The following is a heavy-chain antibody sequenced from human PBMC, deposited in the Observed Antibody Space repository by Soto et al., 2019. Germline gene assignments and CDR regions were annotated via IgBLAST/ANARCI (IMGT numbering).Heavy chain of an antibody. D-gene: IGHD2-8*01. J-gene: IGHJ4*02. CDR1: GLSFSKYW. CDR3: AIQDCTNDVCLEAAVTVGGALEY. CDR2: ISSEGTTT. V-gene: IGHV3-74*01. Sequence: EVQLVESGGGLVQPGKALRLSCAASGLSFSKYWMHWVRQAPGKGPVWVSDISSEGTTTDYADSVKGRFTISRDNAKNTLYLKMDSLRVEDTAVSYCAIQDCTNDVCLEAAVTVGGALEYWGQGAQVTVSS.